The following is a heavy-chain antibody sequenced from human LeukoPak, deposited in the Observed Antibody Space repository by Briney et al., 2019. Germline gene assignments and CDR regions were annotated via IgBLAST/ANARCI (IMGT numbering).Heavy chain of an antibody. V-gene: IGHV3-64D*08. Sequence: PGGSLRLSCSASGFTFSVHYMHWVRQAPGKGLEYVSTISDNGDNTCYADSVKGRFIISRDNSKNTLYLQMNSLRVEDMAVYYCIKDLSGTWSFDYWGQGTLLIVSS. CDR3: IKDLSGTWSFDY. J-gene: IGHJ4*02. D-gene: IGHD1-26*01. CDR2: ISDNGDNT. CDR1: GFTFSVHY.